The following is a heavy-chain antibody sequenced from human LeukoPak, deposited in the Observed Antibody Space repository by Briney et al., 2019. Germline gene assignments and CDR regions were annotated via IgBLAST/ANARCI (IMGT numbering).Heavy chain of an antibody. D-gene: IGHD4-17*01. CDR3: ARVEYGDYPGDY. Sequence: PGGSLRLSCAASGFTFSSYAMSWVRQAPGKGLEWVSAISGSGGGTYYADSVKGRFTISRDNSKNMLYLQMNSLRAEDTALYYCARVEYGDYPGDYWGQGTLVTVSS. V-gene: IGHV3-23*01. J-gene: IGHJ4*02. CDR2: ISGSGGGT. CDR1: GFTFSSYA.